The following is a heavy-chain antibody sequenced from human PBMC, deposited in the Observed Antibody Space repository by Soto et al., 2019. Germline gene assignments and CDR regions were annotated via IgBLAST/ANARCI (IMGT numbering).Heavy chain of an antibody. D-gene: IGHD2-15*01. J-gene: IGHJ4*02. CDR2: ISSTGGGT. CDR1: GFTFNNYA. Sequence: GGSLRLSCAASGFTFNNYAMSWVRQAPGKGLEWVSGISSTGGGTYYADPVKGRFTISRDNSKNTLYLQMNNLRAGDTALYYCAKGHDIVVVPTVDFWGQGTLVTVSS. V-gene: IGHV3-23*01. CDR3: AKGHDIVVVPTVDF.